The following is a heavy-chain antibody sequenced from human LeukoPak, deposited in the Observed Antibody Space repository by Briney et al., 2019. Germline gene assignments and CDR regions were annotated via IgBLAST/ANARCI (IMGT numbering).Heavy chain of an antibody. V-gene: IGHV4-31*03. J-gene: IGHJ1*01. D-gene: IGHD3-10*01. CDR3: ARDQNYYGSGSEAR. CDR2: IYYSGST. CDR1: GGSISSGGYS. Sequence: SQTLSLTCTVSGGSISSGGYSWSWIRQHPGKGLEWIGYIYYSGSTYYNPSLKSRVTISVDTSKNQFSLKLSSVAAADTAVYYCARDQNYYGSGSEARWGQGTLVTVSS.